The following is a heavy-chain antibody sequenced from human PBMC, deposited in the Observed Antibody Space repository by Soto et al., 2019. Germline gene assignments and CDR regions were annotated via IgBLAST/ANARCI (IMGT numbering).Heavy chain of an antibody. Sequence: GGSLRLSCAASGFTFSSYSMNWVRQAPGKGLEWMSYIGGRSDTISYADSVKGRFSISRDNAKNSLYLQINNLRDEDTAVYYCARDSQWGFDFWGQGALVTVSS. J-gene: IGHJ4*02. D-gene: IGHD2-8*01. V-gene: IGHV3-48*02. CDR3: ARDSQWGFDF. CDR1: GFTFSSYS. CDR2: IGGRSDTI.